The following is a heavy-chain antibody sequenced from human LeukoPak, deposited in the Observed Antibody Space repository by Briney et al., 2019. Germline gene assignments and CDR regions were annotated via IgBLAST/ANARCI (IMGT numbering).Heavy chain of an antibody. CDR2: IYPGDSDT. D-gene: IGHD2-2*01. Sequence: KRGESLKISCKGSGYSFTSYWIGWVRQMPGKGLEWMGIIYPGDSDTRYSPSFQGQVTISADKSISTAYLQWSSLKASDTAMYYCARLEGGAQRYCSSTSCPSGNWFDPWGQGTLVTVSS. J-gene: IGHJ5*02. CDR1: GYSFTSYW. CDR3: ARLEGGAQRYCSSTSCPSGNWFDP. V-gene: IGHV5-51*01.